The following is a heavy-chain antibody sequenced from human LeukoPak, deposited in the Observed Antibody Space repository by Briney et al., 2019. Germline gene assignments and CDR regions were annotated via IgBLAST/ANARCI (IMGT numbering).Heavy chain of an antibody. J-gene: IGHJ4*02. Sequence: SETLSLTCTVSGYSISSGYYWGWIRQPPGKGLEWIGSIYHSGSTYHNPSLKSRVTISVDTSKNQFSLKLSSVTAADTAVYYCARGPWATGGYYFDYWGQGTLVTVSS. CDR1: GYSISSGYY. D-gene: IGHD3-10*01. CDR2: IYHSGST. V-gene: IGHV4-38-2*02. CDR3: ARGPWATGGYYFDY.